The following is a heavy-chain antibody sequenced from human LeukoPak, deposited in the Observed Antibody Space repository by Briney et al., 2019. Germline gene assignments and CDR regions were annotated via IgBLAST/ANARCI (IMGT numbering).Heavy chain of an antibody. V-gene: IGHV1-24*01. CDR1: GYTLTELS. Sequence: ASVKVSCKVSGYTLTELSMHWVRQAPGKGLEWMGGFDPEDGETIYAQKFQGRVTMTEDTSTDTAYMELSSLRSEDTAVYYCASGPKYCSSTSCYTDWFDPWGQGTLVTVSS. CDR3: ASGPKYCSSTSCYTDWFDP. D-gene: IGHD2-2*02. CDR2: FDPEDGET. J-gene: IGHJ5*02.